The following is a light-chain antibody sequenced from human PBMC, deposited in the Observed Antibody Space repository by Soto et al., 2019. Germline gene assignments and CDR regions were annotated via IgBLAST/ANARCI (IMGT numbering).Light chain of an antibody. CDR1: QSISTY. CDR2: GVF. CDR3: QQSYSTPPT. V-gene: IGKV1-39*01. J-gene: IGKJ2*01. Sequence: DIQMTQSPSSLSASVGDRVTITCRTSQSISTYLNWYQQKPGKAPKLLIYGVFSLESGVPSRFSGGGSGTDFSLTISSLQPEAFAVYYCQQSYSTPPTFGQGTKVDIK.